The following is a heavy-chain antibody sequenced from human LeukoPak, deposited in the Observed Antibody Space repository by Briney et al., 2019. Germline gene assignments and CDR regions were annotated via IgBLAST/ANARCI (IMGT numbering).Heavy chain of an antibody. CDR3: ARGERYCGGDCSVFDY. Sequence: SETLSLTCTVSGDSISSYYWSWIRQSPGKGLEWIGYIYYSGSTNYNPSLKSRVTISVDTSKNQFSLKLSSVTAADTAVYYCARGERYCGGDCSVFDYWGQGTLVTVSS. J-gene: IGHJ4*02. CDR1: GDSISSYY. D-gene: IGHD2-21*02. CDR2: IYYSGST. V-gene: IGHV4-59*01.